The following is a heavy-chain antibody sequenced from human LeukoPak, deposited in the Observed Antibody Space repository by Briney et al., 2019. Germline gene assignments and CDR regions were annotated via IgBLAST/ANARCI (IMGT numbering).Heavy chain of an antibody. V-gene: IGHV3-23*01. CDR3: ARDREWSRVYQYMDV. CDR1: GFTFSSYA. CDR2: ISGSGGNT. Sequence: GGSLRLSCAASGFTFSSYAMSWVRQAPGKGLEWVSAISGSGGNTYYADSVKGRFTISRDNSKNTLYLQMNSLRAEDTAVYYCARDREWSRVYQYMDVWGKGTTVTVSS. D-gene: IGHD6-19*01. J-gene: IGHJ6*04.